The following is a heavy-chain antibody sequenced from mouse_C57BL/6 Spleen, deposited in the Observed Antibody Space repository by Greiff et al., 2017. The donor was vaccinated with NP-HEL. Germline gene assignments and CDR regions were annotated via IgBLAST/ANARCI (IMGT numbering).Heavy chain of an antibody. D-gene: IGHD2-1*01. V-gene: IGHV1-42*01. Sequence: VQLQQSGPELVKPGASVKISCKASGYSFTGYYMNWVKQSPEKSLEWIGEINPSTGGTTYNQKFKAKATLTVDKSSSTAYMQLKSLTSEDSAVYYCAAYGNYEAYWGQGTLVTVSA. J-gene: IGHJ3*01. CDR1: GYSFTGYY. CDR2: INPSTGGT. CDR3: AAYGNYEAY.